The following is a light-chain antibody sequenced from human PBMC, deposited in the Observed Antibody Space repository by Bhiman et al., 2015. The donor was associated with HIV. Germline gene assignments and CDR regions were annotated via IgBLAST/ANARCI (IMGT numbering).Light chain of an antibody. CDR3: QSADSSPVYDVV. Sequence: SYELTQPPSVSVSPGQTARITCSGDALPKQYAYWYQQKPGQAPVLVMFKDSERPSGIPERFSGSNSGTTVTLTISGVQAEDEADYYCQSADSSPVYDVVFGGGTKLTVL. V-gene: IGLV3-25*03. CDR1: ALPKQY. J-gene: IGLJ2*01. CDR2: KDS.